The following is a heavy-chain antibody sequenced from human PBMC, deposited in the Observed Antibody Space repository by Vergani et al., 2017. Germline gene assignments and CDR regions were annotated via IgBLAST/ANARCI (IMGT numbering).Heavy chain of an antibody. J-gene: IGHJ6*03. CDR2: SDHTGRP. CDR1: GGSFTSYH. Sequence: QVQLQQWGGGLLKPSETLSLTCVVNGGSFTSYHWTWIRQSPGEGLEWVGDSDHTGRPDYNTSLKSRLTMSVDKSRNLFSLTLNSVTATDTAIYFCARVNTETNCHLYYYYYMVVWGQGTAVAVS. D-gene: IGHD4-11*01. V-gene: IGHV4-34*01. CDR3: ARVNTETNCHLYYYYYMVV.